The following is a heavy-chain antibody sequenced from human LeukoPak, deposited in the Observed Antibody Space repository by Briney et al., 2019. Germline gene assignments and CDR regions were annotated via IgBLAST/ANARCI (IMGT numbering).Heavy chain of an antibody. CDR1: GYTFTSYY. V-gene: IGHV1-46*01. CDR2: INPSGGST. Sequence: ASVKVSCKASGYTFTSYYMHWVRQAPGQGLEWMGIINPSGGSTSYAQKFQGRVTMTRDTSISTANMELSRLRSDDTAVYYCARDSGERGSGSYLIAYWGQGTLVTVSS. CDR3: ARDSGERGSGSYLIAY. D-gene: IGHD3-10*01. J-gene: IGHJ4*02.